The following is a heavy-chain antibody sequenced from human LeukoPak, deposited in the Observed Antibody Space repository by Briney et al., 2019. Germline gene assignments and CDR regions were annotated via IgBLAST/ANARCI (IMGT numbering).Heavy chain of an antibody. D-gene: IGHD5-18*01. CDR2: IIPIFGTA. CDR3: ARDRIPRRGYSYGYGWFDP. CDR1: GGTFSSYA. J-gene: IGHJ5*02. Sequence: ASVNVSCTASGGTFSSYAISWVRQAPGQGLEWMGGIIPIFGTANYAQKFQGRVTITADESTSTAYMELSSLRSEDTAVYYCARDRIPRRGYSYGYGWFDPWGQGTLVTVSS. V-gene: IGHV1-69*13.